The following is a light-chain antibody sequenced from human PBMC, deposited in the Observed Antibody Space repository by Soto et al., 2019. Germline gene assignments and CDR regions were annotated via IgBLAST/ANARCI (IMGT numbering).Light chain of an antibody. CDR2: GVS. CDR1: SSDVGGYNY. J-gene: IGLJ1*01. V-gene: IGLV2-8*01. CDR3: SSYAGSNTYV. Sequence: QSALTQPPSASGSPGQSVTISCTGTSSDVGGYNYVSWYQQLPGKAPKLMIYGVSKRPSGVPDRFSGSKSGNTASLTVSGLQAEDEADYYCSSYAGSNTYVFGNGTKATV.